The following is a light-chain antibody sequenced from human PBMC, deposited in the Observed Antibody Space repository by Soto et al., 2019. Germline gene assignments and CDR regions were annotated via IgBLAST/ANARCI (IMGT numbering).Light chain of an antibody. J-gene: IGKJ2*01. CDR2: AAS. V-gene: IGKV3-20*01. CDR3: HQYGSSPNT. CDR1: QSVSSNY. Sequence: EIVLTQSPATLSLSPGERATLSCRASQSVSSNYLVWYQQQPDQAPRLLIYAASSRATGIPDRVSGSGSGTDFTITISSLEADDVAVYYCHQYGSSPNTFGQGTKLEIK.